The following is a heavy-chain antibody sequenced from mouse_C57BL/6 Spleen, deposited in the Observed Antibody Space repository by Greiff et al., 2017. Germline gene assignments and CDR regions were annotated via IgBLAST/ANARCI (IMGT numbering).Heavy chain of an antibody. V-gene: IGHV2-2*01. J-gene: IGHJ2*01. CDR1: GFSLTSYG. CDR2: IWSGGST. D-gene: IGHD1-1*01. CDR3: ASSITTVVAFDY. Sequence: QVHVKQSGPGLVQPSQSLSITCTVSGFSLTSYGVHWVRQSPGKGLEWLGVIWSGGSTDYNAAFISRLSISKDNSKSQVFFKMNSLQADDTAIYYCASSITTVVAFDYWGQGTTLTVSS.